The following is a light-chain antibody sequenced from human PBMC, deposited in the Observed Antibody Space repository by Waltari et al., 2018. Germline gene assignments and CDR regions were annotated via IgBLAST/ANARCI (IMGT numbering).Light chain of an antibody. Sequence: EIVLTQSPEFQSVTQKEKVTITCRASESIGNNLHWYQQKPHQSPKLLIKYASQTLSGVPAKFSGSGSGTEFILTINGLEAEDAATYFCHQSESLPWTFGPGTKVEI. CDR3: HQSESLPWT. V-gene: IGKV6-21*01. CDR2: YAS. J-gene: IGKJ1*01. CDR1: ESIGNN.